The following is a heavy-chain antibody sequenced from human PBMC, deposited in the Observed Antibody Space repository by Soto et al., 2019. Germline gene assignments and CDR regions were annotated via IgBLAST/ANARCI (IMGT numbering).Heavy chain of an antibody. Sequence: QVQLVQSGAEVKKPGAAVKVSCKVSGYTFSDLSMHWVRQAPGKGLEWMGGFDAEDGETIYAQKFQGRVTMTEDRFTDTAYMELSSLRSEDTAVYYCATKILYYYDSSGYYWNYWGQGTLVTVSS. CDR2: FDAEDGET. J-gene: IGHJ4*02. D-gene: IGHD3-22*01. CDR1: GYTFSDLS. V-gene: IGHV1-24*01. CDR3: ATKILYYYDSSGYYWNY.